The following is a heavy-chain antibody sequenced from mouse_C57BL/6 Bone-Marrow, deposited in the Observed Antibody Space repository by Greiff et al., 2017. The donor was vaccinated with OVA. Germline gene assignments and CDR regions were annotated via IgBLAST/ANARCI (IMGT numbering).Heavy chain of an antibody. CDR2: ISDGGSYT. D-gene: IGHD1-1*01. J-gene: IGHJ4*01. Sequence: EVQLQESGGGLVKPGGSLKLSCAASGFTFSSYAMSWVRQTPEKRLEWVATISDGGSYTYYPDNVKGRFTISRDNAKNNLYLQRSQLKSEDTAMYYCARVIYYYGSRYPYYAMDYGGQGTSVTVAS. V-gene: IGHV5-4*01. CDR3: ARVIYYYGSRYPYYAMDY. CDR1: GFTFSSYA.